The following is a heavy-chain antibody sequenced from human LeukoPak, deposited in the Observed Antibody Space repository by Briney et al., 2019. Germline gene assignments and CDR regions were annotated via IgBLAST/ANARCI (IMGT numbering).Heavy chain of an antibody. Sequence: SETLSLTCAVYGGSFSGYYWSWIRQPPGKGLEWIGEINHSGNTYYNPSLKSRVTMSVDTSKNQFSLNLRSVTAADTAVYYCVRADDSSSWSHEYFYMDVWGKGTTVTVSS. CDR1: GGSFSGYY. CDR3: VRADDSSSWSHEYFYMDV. CDR2: INHSGNT. D-gene: IGHD6-13*01. J-gene: IGHJ6*03. V-gene: IGHV4-34*01.